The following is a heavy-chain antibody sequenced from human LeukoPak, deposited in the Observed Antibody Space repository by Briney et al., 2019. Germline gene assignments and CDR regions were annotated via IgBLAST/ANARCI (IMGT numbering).Heavy chain of an antibody. V-gene: IGHV3-74*01. CDR3: ARAFAAAHIDY. CDR1: GFTFSGYW. Sequence: GGSLRLSCAASGFTFSGYWMHWVRQAPGKGLVWVSRIKSDGSSTTYADSVKGRFTISRDNAKNTLYLEMNSLRAEDTAVYYCARAFAAAHIDYWGQGSLVTVSS. D-gene: IGHD2-15*01. CDR2: IKSDGSST. J-gene: IGHJ4*02.